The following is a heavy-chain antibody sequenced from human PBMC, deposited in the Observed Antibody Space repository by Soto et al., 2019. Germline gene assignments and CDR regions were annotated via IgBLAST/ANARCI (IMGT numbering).Heavy chain of an antibody. V-gene: IGHV3-33*01. CDR3: ARDGCSRGSCSSVGY. D-gene: IGHD2-15*01. Sequence: GGSLRLSCAASGFTFSSYGMHWVRQAPGKGLEWVAVIWYDGSNKYYADSVKGRFTISRDNSKNTLYLQMNSLRAEDTAVYYCARDGCSRGSCSSVGYWGQGTLVTVSS. CDR2: IWYDGSNK. CDR1: GFTFSSYG. J-gene: IGHJ4*02.